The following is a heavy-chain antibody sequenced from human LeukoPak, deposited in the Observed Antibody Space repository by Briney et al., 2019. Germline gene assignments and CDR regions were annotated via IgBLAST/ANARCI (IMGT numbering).Heavy chain of an antibody. CDR3: ARGPGCISTTCPYYFDY. V-gene: IGHV1-8*03. CDR2: MNPNSGNI. D-gene: IGHD2-2*01. Sequence: ASVKVSCKASGYTFTSYDINWVRQAPGQGLEWIGWMNPNSGNIGYAQKFQGRVTITRNTSISTAYMELSSLRSEDTAVYYCARGPGCISTTCPYYFDYWGQGTLVTVSS. J-gene: IGHJ4*02. CDR1: GYTFTSYD.